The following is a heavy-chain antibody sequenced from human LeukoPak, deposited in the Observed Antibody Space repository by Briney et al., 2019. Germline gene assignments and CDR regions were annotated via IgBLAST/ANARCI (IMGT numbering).Heavy chain of an antibody. Sequence: GGSRRLSCAASGFTFSSYAMHWVRQAPGKGLEWVALISYDGSNKYYADSVKGRFTISRDNAENSLFLQLNSLRVEDTAVYFCAGGLGFLIESWGQGGLVTVSS. CDR2: ISYDGSNK. CDR3: AGGLGFLIES. CDR1: GFTFSSYA. V-gene: IGHV3-30-3*01. J-gene: IGHJ4*02. D-gene: IGHD4-17*01.